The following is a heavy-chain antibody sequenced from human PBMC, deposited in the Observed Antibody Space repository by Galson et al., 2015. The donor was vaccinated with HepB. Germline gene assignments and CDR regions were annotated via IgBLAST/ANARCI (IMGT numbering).Heavy chain of an antibody. D-gene: IGHD2-2*01. J-gene: IGHJ5*02. Sequence: SVKVSCKASGGTFSRYAISWVRQAPGQGLEWMGGIIPIFGTANYAQKFQGRVTITADESTSTAYMELSSLRSEDTAVYYCARSLGYCSSTSCYSPIEVSWFDPWGQGTLVTVSS. V-gene: IGHV1-69*13. CDR2: IIPIFGTA. CDR1: GGTFSRYA. CDR3: ARSLGYCSSTSCYSPIEVSWFDP.